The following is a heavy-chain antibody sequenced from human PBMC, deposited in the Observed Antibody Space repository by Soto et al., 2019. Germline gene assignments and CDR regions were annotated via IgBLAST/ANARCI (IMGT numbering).Heavy chain of an antibody. CDR3: ARPSEYRSSTSCRRHWFDP. D-gene: IGHD2-2*01. CDR1: GGSISSGDYY. J-gene: IGHJ5*02. Sequence: QVQLQESGPGLVKPSQTLSLTCTVSGGSISSGDYYWSWIRQPPGKGLEWIGYIYYSGSTYYNPSLKSRVTISVDMSKNQFSLKLSSVTAADTSVYYCARPSEYRSSTSCRRHWFDPWGQGTLVTVSS. CDR2: IYYSGST. V-gene: IGHV4-30-4*01.